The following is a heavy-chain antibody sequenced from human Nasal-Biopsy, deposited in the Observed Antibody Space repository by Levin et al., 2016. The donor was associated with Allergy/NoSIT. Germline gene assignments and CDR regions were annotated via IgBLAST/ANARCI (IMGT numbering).Heavy chain of an antibody. CDR1: GFTFSTYW. J-gene: IGHJ4*02. CDR3: ARDPAYSAFDY. Sequence: GESLKISCAASGFTFSTYWMTWVRQAPGKGLEFVANIKEDGSVTNYVDSVKGRFTISRDNAKNSLYLQMNTLRAEDTAVYYCARDPAYSAFDYWGQGALVTVSS. D-gene: IGHD1-26*01. CDR2: IKEDGSVT. V-gene: IGHV3-7*03.